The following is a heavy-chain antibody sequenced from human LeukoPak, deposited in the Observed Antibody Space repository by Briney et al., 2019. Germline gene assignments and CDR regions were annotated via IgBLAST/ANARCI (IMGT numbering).Heavy chain of an antibody. J-gene: IGHJ4*02. CDR1: GFTVSTNY. D-gene: IGHD3-22*01. V-gene: IGHV3-53*01. CDR2: IYTGGST. CDR3: ARGGGGYDSSGYYPTWGPALNY. Sequence: GGSLRLSCAASGFTVSTNYISWARHAPGQGLDRVSVIYTGGSTYYADSVKGRFTNSRDNSKNTLYLQMNSLRAEDTAVYYCARGGGGYDSSGYYPTWGPALNYWGQGTLVTVSS.